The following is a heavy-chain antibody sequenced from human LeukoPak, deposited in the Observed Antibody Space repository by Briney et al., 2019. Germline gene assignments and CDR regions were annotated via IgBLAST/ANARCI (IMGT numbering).Heavy chain of an antibody. V-gene: IGHV3-13*01. CDR1: GFTFSSFD. CDR2: IGTASDT. D-gene: IGHD1-1*01. CDR3: ARGPPRGKYYYMDV. J-gene: IGHJ6*03. Sequence: GGSLRLSCAASGFTFSSFDMHWVRQPTGQGLEWVSTIGTASDTYYPRSVEGRFTLSPDNAKNSLYLQMNSLRAGDTAVYYCARGPPRGKYYYMDVWGKGTTVTVSS.